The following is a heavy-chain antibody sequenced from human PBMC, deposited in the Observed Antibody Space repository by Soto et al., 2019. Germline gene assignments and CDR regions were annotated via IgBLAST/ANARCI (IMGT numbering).Heavy chain of an antibody. CDR2: ISYDGSNK. CDR3: ARDIDYYGMDV. J-gene: IGHJ6*02. Sequence: QVQLVESGGGVVQPGRSLRLSCAASGFTFSSYAMHWVRQAPGKGLEWVAVISYDGSNKYYADSVKGRFTISRDNSKNTLYLQMNSLRAEDTAVYYCARDIDYYGMDVWGQGTTVNVSS. D-gene: IGHD2-15*01. CDR1: GFTFSSYA. V-gene: IGHV3-30-3*01.